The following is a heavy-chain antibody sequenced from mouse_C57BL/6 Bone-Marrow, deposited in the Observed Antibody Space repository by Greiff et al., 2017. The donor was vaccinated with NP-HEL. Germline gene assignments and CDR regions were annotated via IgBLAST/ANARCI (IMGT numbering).Heavy chain of an antibody. J-gene: IGHJ4*01. D-gene: IGHD3-3*01. Sequence: VKLMESGPELVKPGASVTISCKASGYAFSSSWMNWVKQRPGKGLEWIGRIYPGDGATNYNGKFKGKATLTADKSSSTAYMQLSSLTSEDSAVYFCARGGHYYAMDYWGQGTSVTVSS. CDR3: ARGGHYYAMDY. CDR2: IYPGDGAT. CDR1: GYAFSSSW. V-gene: IGHV1-82*01.